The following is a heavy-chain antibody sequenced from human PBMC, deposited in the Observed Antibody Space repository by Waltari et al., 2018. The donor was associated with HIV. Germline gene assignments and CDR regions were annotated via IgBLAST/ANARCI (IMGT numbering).Heavy chain of an antibody. CDR1: GFAFVSYE. J-gene: IGHJ4*02. D-gene: IGHD3-22*01. Sequence: EVQLLESGGGVVQPGGYSRLSCAASGFAFVSYEITWVRQSPERGLEWVAAVSGSGAKSFYADSVKGRFTISRDNSKNTVFLQMNSLRAADTAIYYCAKAYYENTAYYYDFWGRGTRVTVSS. V-gene: IGHV3-23*01. CDR2: VSGSGAKS. CDR3: AKAYYENTAYYYDF.